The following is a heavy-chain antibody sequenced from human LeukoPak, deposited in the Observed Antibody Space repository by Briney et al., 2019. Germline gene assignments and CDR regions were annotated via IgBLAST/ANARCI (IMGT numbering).Heavy chain of an antibody. V-gene: IGHV3-73*01. CDR1: GFTFSGSA. Sequence: GGSLRLSCAASGFTFSGSAMHWVRQASGKGLEWVGRIRSKANSYATAYAASVKGRFTISRDDSKNTAYLQMNSLKTEDTAVYYCKGDIPSWFGELLNYYGMDVWGQGTTVTVSS. D-gene: IGHD3-10*01. CDR3: KGDIPSWFGELLNYYGMDV. CDR2: IRSKANSYAT. J-gene: IGHJ6*02.